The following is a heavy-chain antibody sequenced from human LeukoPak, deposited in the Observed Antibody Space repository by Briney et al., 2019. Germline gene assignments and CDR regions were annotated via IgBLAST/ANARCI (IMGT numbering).Heavy chain of an antibody. J-gene: IGHJ4*02. D-gene: IGHD2-2*01. CDR2: ITHRGTP. CDR3: AILGYCSSASCYAIPI. CDR1: GGPFSSYY. V-gene: IGHV4-34*01. Sequence: PSETLPLTCAVYGGPFSSYYWTWVRQPPGKGLEWFGEITHRGTPHYNPSLKSRLTISADTQFALKLTSVTAADTAVYYCAILGYCSSASCYAIPIWGQGSLVTVSS.